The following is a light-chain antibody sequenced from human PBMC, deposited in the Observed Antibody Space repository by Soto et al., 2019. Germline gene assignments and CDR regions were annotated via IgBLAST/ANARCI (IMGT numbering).Light chain of an antibody. J-gene: IGLJ1*01. CDR3: AAWDASLNGYV. V-gene: IGLV1-44*01. CDR1: SSNIGSKT. CDR2: NSY. Sequence: QSVLTQPPSASGTPWQRVTISCSGSSSNIGSKTVNWYQQLPGTVPKLLIYNSYQRPSGVPDRFSGSKSGTSASLAISGLQSEDEADYYCAAWDASLNGYVFGAGIKVTVL.